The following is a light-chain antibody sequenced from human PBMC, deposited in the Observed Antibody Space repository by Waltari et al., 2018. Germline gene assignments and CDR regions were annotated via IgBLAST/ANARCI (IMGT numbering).Light chain of an antibody. V-gene: IGLV2-11*01. Sequence: QSALTQPRSVSGSPGQSVTISCTGTSSYVGGYNYASWYQQHPGKAPKLIIYDVSKRPSGVPDRFSGSKSGNTASLTISGLQAEDEADYYCCSYAGTDTYVVFGGGTKLTVL. CDR2: DVS. J-gene: IGLJ2*01. CDR3: CSYAGTDTYVV. CDR1: SSYVGGYNY.